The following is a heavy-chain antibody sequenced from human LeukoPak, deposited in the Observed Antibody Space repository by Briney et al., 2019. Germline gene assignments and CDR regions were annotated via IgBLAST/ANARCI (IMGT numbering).Heavy chain of an antibody. J-gene: IGHJ4*02. CDR2: ISSSSSYI. V-gene: IGHV3-21*01. Sequence: GGSLRLSCAVSGFTFSSYSMNWVRQAPGKGLEWVSSISSSSSYIYYADSVKGRFTISRDNAKNSLYLQMNSLRAEDTAVYYCAREIAARPDYWGQGTLVTVSS. CDR1: GFTFSSYS. CDR3: AREIAARPDY. D-gene: IGHD6-6*01.